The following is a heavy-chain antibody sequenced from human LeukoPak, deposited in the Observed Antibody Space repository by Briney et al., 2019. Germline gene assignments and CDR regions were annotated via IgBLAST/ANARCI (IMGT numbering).Heavy chain of an antibody. CDR2: ISGSGGST. Sequence: PGGSLRLSCAASGFTFSSYAMSWVRQAPGKGLEWVSAISGSGGSTYYADSVKGRFTISRDNAKNSLYLQMNSLRVEDTGVYYCASWGEGALDNWGQGTLVTVSS. CDR3: ASWGEGALDN. CDR1: GFTFSSYA. V-gene: IGHV3-23*01. J-gene: IGHJ4*02. D-gene: IGHD1-26*01.